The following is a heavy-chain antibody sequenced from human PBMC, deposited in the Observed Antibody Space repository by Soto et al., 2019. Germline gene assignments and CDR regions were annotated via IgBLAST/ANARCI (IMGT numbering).Heavy chain of an antibody. J-gene: IGHJ4*02. V-gene: IGHV4-61*01. CDR1: GGSVSSGSDY. CDR3: ARVTMVRGVDY. D-gene: IGHD3-10*01. Sequence: PXGTLSLTCTVSGGSVSSGSDYGSWIRQPPGKGLEWIGYIYYSGSTNYNPSRKSRVTISVDTSKNQLSLKLSSVTAADTAVYYCARVTMVRGVDYWGQGTLVTVSS. CDR2: IYYSGST.